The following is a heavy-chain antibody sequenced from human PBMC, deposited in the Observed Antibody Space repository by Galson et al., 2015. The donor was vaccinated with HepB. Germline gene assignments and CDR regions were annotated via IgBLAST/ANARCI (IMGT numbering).Heavy chain of an antibody. CDR1: GYTFTSYA. D-gene: IGHD3-22*01. J-gene: IGHJ6*02. V-gene: IGHV1-3*01. Sequence: SVKVSCKASGYTFTSYAMHWVRQAPGQRLEWMGWINAGNGNTKYSQKFQGRVTITRDTSASTAYMELSSLRSEDTAVYYCAREGYYDSSGYFYYYGMDVWGQGTTVTVS. CDR2: INAGNGNT. CDR3: AREGYYDSSGYFYYYGMDV.